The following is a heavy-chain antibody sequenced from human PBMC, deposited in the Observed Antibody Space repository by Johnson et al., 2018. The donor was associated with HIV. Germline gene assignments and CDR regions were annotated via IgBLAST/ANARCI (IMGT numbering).Heavy chain of an antibody. D-gene: IGHD2-2*01. Sequence: VQLVESGGGLVQPGGSLRLSCAASGFTFSSYAMSWVRQAPGKGLEWVSAISGSGGSTYHADSVKGRFTISRDNPKKTLYLQMNSLRAEDTAVYYCARGRISTVVVDLRGGGFDILGHGTMVTVSS. CDR2: ISGSGGST. V-gene: IGHV3-23*04. J-gene: IGHJ3*02. CDR1: GFTFSSYA. CDR3: ARGRISTVVVDLRGGGFDI.